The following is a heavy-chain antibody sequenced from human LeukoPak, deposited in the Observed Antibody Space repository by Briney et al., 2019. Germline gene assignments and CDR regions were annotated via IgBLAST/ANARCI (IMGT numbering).Heavy chain of an antibody. CDR3: ASYDFWSGYYGRENNWFDP. Sequence: SETLSLTCAVSGYSISSGYYWGWIRQPPGKGLECIGSIYHSGSTYYNPSLKSRVTISVGTSKNRSSLKLSSVTAADTAVYYCASYDFWSGYYGRENNWFDPWGQGTLVTVSS. J-gene: IGHJ5*02. CDR1: GYSISSGYY. CDR2: IYHSGST. D-gene: IGHD3-3*01. V-gene: IGHV4-38-2*01.